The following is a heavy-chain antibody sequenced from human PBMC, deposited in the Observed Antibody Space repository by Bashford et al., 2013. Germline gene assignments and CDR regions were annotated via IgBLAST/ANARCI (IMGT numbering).Heavy chain of an antibody. Sequence: TLSLTCAVSGGSISSGGYSWSWIRQPPGKGLEWIGYIYHSGSTYYNPSLKSRVTISVDTSKNQFSLKLSSVTAADTAVYYCARSKSGRIYSYAPQRIAVAGHFDYWGQGNPGHRLL. CDR1: GGSISSGGYS. CDR2: IYHSGST. D-gene: IGHD6-19*01. J-gene: IGHJ4*02. V-gene: IGHV4-30-2*01. CDR3: ARSKSGRIYSYAPQRIAVAGHFDY.